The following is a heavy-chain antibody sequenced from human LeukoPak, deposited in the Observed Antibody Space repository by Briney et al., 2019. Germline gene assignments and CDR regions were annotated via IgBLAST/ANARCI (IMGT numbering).Heavy chain of an antibody. CDR2: IYTSGTT. CDR3: ARAGDMVRGVSWFDP. D-gene: IGHD3-10*01. CDR1: GGSISSYY. Sequence: PSETLSLTCTVSGGSISSYYWSWIRQPAGKGLEWIGRIYTSGTTHYNPSLKSRVTISVDTSKNQFPLKLSSVTAADTAVYYCARAGDMVRGVSWFDPWGQGTLVTVSS. J-gene: IGHJ5*02. V-gene: IGHV4-4*07.